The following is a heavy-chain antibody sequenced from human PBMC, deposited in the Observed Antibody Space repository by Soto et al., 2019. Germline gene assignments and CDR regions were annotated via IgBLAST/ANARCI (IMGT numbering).Heavy chain of an antibody. CDR1: GGSISSGDYY. V-gene: IGHV4-30-4*01. J-gene: IGHJ6*02. CDR3: ARGWDGGVNYYYYYGMDV. CDR2: IYYSGST. Sequence: SETLSLTCTVSGGSISSGDYYWSWIRQPPGKGLEWIGYIYYSGSTYYNPSLKSRVTISVDTSKNQLSLKLSSVTAADTAVYYCARGWDGGVNYYYYYGMDVWGQGTTVTISS. D-gene: IGHD3-3*01.